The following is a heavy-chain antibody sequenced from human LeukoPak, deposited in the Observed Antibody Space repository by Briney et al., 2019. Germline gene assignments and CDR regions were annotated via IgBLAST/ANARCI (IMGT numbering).Heavy chain of an antibody. CDR3: ARGYCSGGSCYSYYYYNYMDV. V-gene: IGHV4-39*07. CDR2: IHYSGST. D-gene: IGHD2-15*01. Sequence: SETLSLTCTVSGGSISSYYWGWIRQPPGKGLEWIGSIHYSGSTNYNPSLMSRVTISVDTSKNQFSLKLSSVTAADTAVYYCARGYCSGGSCYSYYYYNYMDVWGKGTTVTVSS. CDR1: GGSISSYY. J-gene: IGHJ6*03.